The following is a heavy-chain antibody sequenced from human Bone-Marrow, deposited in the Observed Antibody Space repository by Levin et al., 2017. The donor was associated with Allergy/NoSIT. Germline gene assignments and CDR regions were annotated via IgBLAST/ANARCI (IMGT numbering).Heavy chain of an antibody. CDR2: ISYDGSNK. J-gene: IGHJ5*02. CDR1: GFTFSSYG. V-gene: IGHV3-30*18. CDR3: AKEGCSGGSCYYDRNWFDP. D-gene: IGHD2-15*01. Sequence: GGSLRLSCAASGFTFSSYGMHWVRQAPGKGLEWVAVISYDGSNKYYADSVKGRFTISRDNSKNTLYLQMNSLRAEDTAVYYCAKEGCSGGSCYYDRNWFDPWGQGTLVTVSS.